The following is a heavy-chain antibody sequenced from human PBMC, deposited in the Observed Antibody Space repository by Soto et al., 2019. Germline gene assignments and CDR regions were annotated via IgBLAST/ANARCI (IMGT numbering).Heavy chain of an antibody. V-gene: IGHV1-69*13. CDR3: AREISVITGTTVYLIWFDP. CDR1: GGTFSRYA. J-gene: IGHJ5*02. Sequence: SVKVSFKACGGTFSRYAISWLRQAPGQGLEWMGGIIPIFGTANYAQKFQGRVTITADESTSTAYMELSSLRSEDTAVYYCAREISVITGTTVYLIWFDPWGQGTQVTVSS. D-gene: IGHD1-20*01. CDR2: IIPIFGTA.